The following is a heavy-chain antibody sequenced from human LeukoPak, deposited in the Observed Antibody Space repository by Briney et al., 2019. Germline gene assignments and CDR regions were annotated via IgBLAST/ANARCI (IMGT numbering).Heavy chain of an antibody. Sequence: ASVKVSCKPSGYTFTDYYLHWVRQAPGQGLEWMGWIDPNTGRTVYALDFQGRLTLTSDTSVGTTYMDLRGLGSDDTAVYYCARTPVVVIRGVIEDGMDVWGQGTTVTVST. CDR1: GYTFTDYY. V-gene: IGHV1-2*02. CDR2: IDPNTGRT. CDR3: ARTPVVVIRGVIEDGMDV. D-gene: IGHD3-10*01. J-gene: IGHJ6*01.